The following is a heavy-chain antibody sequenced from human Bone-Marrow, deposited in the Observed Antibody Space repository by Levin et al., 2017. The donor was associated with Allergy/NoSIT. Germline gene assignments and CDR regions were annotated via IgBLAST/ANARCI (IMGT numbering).Heavy chain of an antibody. CDR1: GFTFRSFG. J-gene: IGHJ6*02. Sequence: GESLKISCVASGFTFRSFGMHWVRQAPGKGLEWVAIIWYDGSDKYYADSVKGRFTISRDNSKNTVFLQMDGLRAEDTAVYYCARRLVPAGQSYYGMDVWGQGTTVTVSS. V-gene: IGHV3-33*01. CDR2: IWYDGSDK. CDR3: ARRLVPAGQSYYGMDV. D-gene: IGHD6-6*01.